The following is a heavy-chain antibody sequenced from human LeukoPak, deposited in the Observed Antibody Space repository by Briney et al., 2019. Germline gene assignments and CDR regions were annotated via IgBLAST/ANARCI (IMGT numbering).Heavy chain of an antibody. D-gene: IGHD1-1*01. J-gene: IGHJ4*02. CDR1: GFSFISYW. CDR3: AGCAGNSCYFDY. CDR2: IKQDGSAK. V-gene: IGHV3-7*01. Sequence: GGSLRLSCAASGFSFISYWMSWVRQAPGKGLERVANIKQDGSAKNYVDSVKGRFTISRDNAKNSLYLQLNSLRAEDTAVYYCAGCAGNSCYFDYWGQGTLVIVSS.